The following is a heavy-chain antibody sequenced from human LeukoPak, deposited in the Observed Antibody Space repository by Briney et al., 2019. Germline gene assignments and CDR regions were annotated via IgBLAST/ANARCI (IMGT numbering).Heavy chain of an antibody. CDR3: ARDGDCSSTSRYGDYYYYGMDV. J-gene: IGHJ6*02. D-gene: IGHD2-2*01. CDR2: ISAYNGNT. V-gene: IGHV1-18*01. Sequence: ASVKVSCKASGYTFTSYGISWVRQAPGQGLEWMGWISAYNGNTNYAQKLQGRVTMTTDTSTSTAYMELRSLRSDDTAVYYCARDGDCSSTSRYGDYYYYGMDVWGQGTTVTVSS. CDR1: GYTFTSYG.